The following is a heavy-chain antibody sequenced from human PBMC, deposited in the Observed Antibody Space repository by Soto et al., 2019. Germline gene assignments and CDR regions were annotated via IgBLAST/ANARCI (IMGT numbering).Heavy chain of an antibody. CDR1: GFTFSSYS. J-gene: IGHJ4*02. D-gene: IGHD3-9*01. V-gene: IGHV3-48*01. CDR2: ISSSSSTI. Sequence: PGGSLRLSCAASGFTFSSYSMNWVRQAPGKGLEWVSYISSSSSTIYYADSVKGRFTISRDNAKNSLYLQMNSLRAEDTAVYYCARGNYDILTGYYTFDYWGQGTLVTVSS. CDR3: ARGNYDILTGYYTFDY.